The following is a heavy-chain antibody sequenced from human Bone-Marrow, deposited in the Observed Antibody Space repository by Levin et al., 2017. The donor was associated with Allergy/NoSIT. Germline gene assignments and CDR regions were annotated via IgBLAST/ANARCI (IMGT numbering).Heavy chain of an antibody. CDR2: IYHSGT. CDR1: GGSITNGGYS. D-gene: IGHD5-18*01. J-gene: IGHJ4*02. Sequence: SQTLSLTCTVSGGSITNGGYSWSWIRQPPGKGLEWIGYIYHSGTSYNPSLKSRVTISVDRSKNEFSLRLTSVTAADTAVYYCAQDHTAIITWGQGTLVTVSS. CDR3: AQDHTAIIT. V-gene: IGHV4-30-2*01.